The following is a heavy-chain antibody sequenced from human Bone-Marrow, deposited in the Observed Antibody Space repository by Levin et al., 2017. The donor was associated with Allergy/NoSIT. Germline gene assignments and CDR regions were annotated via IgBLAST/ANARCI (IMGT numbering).Heavy chain of an antibody. CDR2: IYSAGST. Sequence: HPGGSLRLSCAVSGFTVSNNYMSWVRQAPGKGLEWVSVIYSAGSTYYADSVRGRFTISRDNSKNTLFLQMNSLRADDTAVYYCARGGPYGYWGQGTLVTVSS. D-gene: IGHD3-16*01. V-gene: IGHV3-53*01. CDR3: ARGGPYGY. CDR1: GFTVSNNY. J-gene: IGHJ4*02.